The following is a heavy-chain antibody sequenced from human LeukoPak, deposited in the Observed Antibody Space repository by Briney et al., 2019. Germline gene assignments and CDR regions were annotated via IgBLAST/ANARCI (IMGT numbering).Heavy chain of an antibody. CDR2: IYTSEST. J-gene: IGHJ6*03. Sequence: SETLSLTCSVSGGSISSSNYYWSWIRQPAGKGLEWIGRIYTSESTNYNPSLKSRVTISVDTSKNQFSLKLSSVTAADTAVYYCARDLFGAYDILTGYYSYYYYYMDVWGKGTTVTVSS. CDR3: ARDLFGAYDILTGYYSYYYYYMDV. D-gene: IGHD3-9*01. CDR1: GGSISSSNYY. V-gene: IGHV4-61*02.